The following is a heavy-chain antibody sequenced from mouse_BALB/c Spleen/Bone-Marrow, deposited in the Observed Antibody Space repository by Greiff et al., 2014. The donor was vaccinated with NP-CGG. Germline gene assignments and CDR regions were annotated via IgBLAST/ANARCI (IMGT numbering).Heavy chain of an antibody. CDR2: IYPYSGGT. CDR1: GYTFTDYN. Sequence: EVQLQQSGPELVRPGASVKISCKASGYTFTDYNIYWVKQSHGESLEWIGYIYPYSGGTGYNQKFKSKATLTVDNSSTTAYMELRSLTSEDSAVYYCARGNWDFAYWGQGTLVTVST. CDR3: ARGNWDFAY. V-gene: IGHV1S29*02. D-gene: IGHD4-1*01. J-gene: IGHJ3*01.